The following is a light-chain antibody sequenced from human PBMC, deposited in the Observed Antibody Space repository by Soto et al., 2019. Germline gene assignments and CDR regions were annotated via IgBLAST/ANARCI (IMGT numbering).Light chain of an antibody. CDR2: AAS. J-gene: IGKJ4*01. CDR1: QSISSY. Sequence: DIQMTQSPSSLSASVGERVTITCRASQSISSYLNWYQQKPGKAPKLLIYAASSLQSGVPSRFSGSGSGTDFTLTISSLQPEDFATYYCHQSYGTPLTFGGGTKVKIK. V-gene: IGKV1-39*01. CDR3: HQSYGTPLT.